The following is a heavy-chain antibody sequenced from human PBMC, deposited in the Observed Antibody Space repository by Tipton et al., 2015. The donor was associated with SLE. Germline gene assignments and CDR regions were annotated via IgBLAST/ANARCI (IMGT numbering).Heavy chain of an antibody. D-gene: IGHD6-6*01. CDR1: GGSINSSTYY. J-gene: IGHJ4*02. Sequence: TLSLTCTVSGGSINSSTYYWSWIRQPAGKGLEWIGHIFSRGSTDYNPSLLSRVTISRDTSKNQFSLRLTSVTAADTALYYCAREVEGYSSSWFKGFFDVWGQGSLVTVSS. CDR3: AREVEGYSSSWFKGFFDV. CDR2: IFSRGST. V-gene: IGHV4-61*09.